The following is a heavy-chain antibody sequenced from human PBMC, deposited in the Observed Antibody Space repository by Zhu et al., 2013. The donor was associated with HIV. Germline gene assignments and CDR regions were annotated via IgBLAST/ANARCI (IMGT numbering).Heavy chain of an antibody. CDR2: VKPNTGGT. D-gene: IGHD1-1*01. Sequence: QVQLVQSGAEVKKPGASVEVSCKASGYTFTGYYIHWVRQAPGQGLEWMGRVKPNTGGTNFAQKFQGRVTMTEDTSINTAYMYLNSLSSDDTAVYYCALQYGRTRGVWPPDIWGQGTMVTVSS. J-gene: IGHJ3*02. CDR3: ALQYGRTRGVWPPDI. CDR1: GYTFTGYY. V-gene: IGHV1-2*06.